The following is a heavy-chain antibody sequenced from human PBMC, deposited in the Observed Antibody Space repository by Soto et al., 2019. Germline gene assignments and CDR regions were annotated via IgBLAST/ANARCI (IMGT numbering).Heavy chain of an antibody. Sequence: EVQLVESGGGLVQPGGSLRLSCAASGFTFSNYWMHWVRQVPGKGLVWVSRVNGDGSSTFYADSVRGQFTISRDNAENTVFLQLDSLRAEDTAVYYCARDNWHTVWCQGTMVTVSS. V-gene: IGHV3-74*01. D-gene: IGHD1-20*01. CDR3: ARDNWHTV. CDR2: VNGDGSST. CDR1: GFTFSNYW. J-gene: IGHJ3*01.